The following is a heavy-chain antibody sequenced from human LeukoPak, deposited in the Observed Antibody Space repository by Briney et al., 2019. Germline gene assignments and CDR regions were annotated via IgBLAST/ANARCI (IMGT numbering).Heavy chain of an antibody. Sequence: ASVKVSCKVSGYTLTELSMHWVRQAPGKGLAWMGGFDPEDGETIYAQKFQGRVTMTEDTSTDTAYMELSSLRSEETAVYYCPTGGHRGEPSSDYDILTGYYNDGGDFDYWGQGTLVTVSS. CDR1: GYTLTELS. CDR3: PTGGHRGEPSSDYDILTGYYNDGGDFDY. CDR2: FDPEDGET. V-gene: IGHV1-24*01. D-gene: IGHD3-9*01. J-gene: IGHJ4*02.